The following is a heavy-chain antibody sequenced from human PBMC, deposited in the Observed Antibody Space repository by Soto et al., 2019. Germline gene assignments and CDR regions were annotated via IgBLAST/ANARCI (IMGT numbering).Heavy chain of an antibody. Sequence: PSETLSLPCTVSGGSISSYYWSCIRQPPGKGLEWIGYIYYRGSTNSNPSLKSRVTISVDTSKNQFSLKLSSLTAADTAVYYWARDLQMATIRGGDYWGQGTLVTVSS. V-gene: IGHV4-59*01. D-gene: IGHD5-12*01. J-gene: IGHJ4*02. CDR2: IYYRGST. CDR3: ARDLQMATIRGGDY. CDR1: GGSISSYY.